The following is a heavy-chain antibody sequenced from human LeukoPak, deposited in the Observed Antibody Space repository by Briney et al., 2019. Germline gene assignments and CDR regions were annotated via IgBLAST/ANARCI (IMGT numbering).Heavy chain of an antibody. J-gene: IGHJ5*02. CDR3: ARDQMSDFWSALPLPNWFDP. CDR2: INTNTGNP. V-gene: IGHV7-4-1*02. Sequence: ASVKVSCKASGYIFTSHGISWVRQAPGQGLEWMGWINTNTGNPTYAQGFTGRFVFSLGTSVSTAYLQISSLKAEDTAVYYCARDQMSDFWSALPLPNWFDPWGQGTLVTVSS. CDR1: GYIFTSHG. D-gene: IGHD3-3*01.